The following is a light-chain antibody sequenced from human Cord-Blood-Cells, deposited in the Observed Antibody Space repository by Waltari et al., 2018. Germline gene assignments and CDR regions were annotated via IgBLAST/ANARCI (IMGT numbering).Light chain of an antibody. J-gene: IGKJ4*01. CDR1: QSVSSSY. Sequence: EIVLMQSPGTLSLSPGERATLSCRASQSVSSSYLAWYQQKPGQAPRLLSYGASSRATVIQDRFSGSGSGTDFTLTISRLEPEDFAVYYCQQYGSSPLTFGGGTKVEIK. CDR2: GAS. V-gene: IGKV3-20*01. CDR3: QQYGSSPLT.